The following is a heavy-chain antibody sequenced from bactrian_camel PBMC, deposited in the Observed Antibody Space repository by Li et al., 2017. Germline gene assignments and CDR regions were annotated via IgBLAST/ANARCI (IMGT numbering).Heavy chain of an antibody. J-gene: IGHJ4*01. V-gene: IGHV3-3*01. Sequence: VQLVESGGGSVQTGGSLRLSCVVSGHSRGSNCVGWYRLPPGRAPAEREGIAAIRRSGGETWYAGSVKGRFTISQDSARNTVYLQLNSLQTEDTAMYYCAKDVDNTWPYEYGNWGQGTQVTVS. CDR2: IRRSGGET. CDR1: GHSRGSNC. CDR3: AKDVDNTWPYEYGN.